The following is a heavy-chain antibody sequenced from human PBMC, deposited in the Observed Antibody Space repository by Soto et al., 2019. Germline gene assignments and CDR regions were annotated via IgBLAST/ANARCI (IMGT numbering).Heavy chain of an antibody. Sequence: ASVKVSCKASGYTFPTYGLTWVRQAPGQGLEWMGWISAYNGNTNYAQKFQGRVTMTTDTSTNTGYMELRSLRSDDTAMYYCARDHATIYGVLNDYWGQGTLVTVSS. D-gene: IGHD3-3*01. CDR2: ISAYNGNT. V-gene: IGHV1-18*01. CDR3: ARDHATIYGVLNDY. J-gene: IGHJ4*02. CDR1: GYTFPTYG.